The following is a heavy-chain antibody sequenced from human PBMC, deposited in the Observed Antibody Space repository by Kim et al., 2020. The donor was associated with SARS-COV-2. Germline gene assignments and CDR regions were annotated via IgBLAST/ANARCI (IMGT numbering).Heavy chain of an antibody. V-gene: IGHV3-23*01. CDR1: GFTFSRYA. CDR2: ISDSGVRT. CDR3: EASDY. Sequence: GGSLRLSCAASGFTFSRYAMSWVRQAPGKGLEWVSTISDSGVRTHYADSVKGRFTISRDNSKSTLFLQMNSLRADDTAVYYCEASDYWGQGSLVTVSS. J-gene: IGHJ4*02.